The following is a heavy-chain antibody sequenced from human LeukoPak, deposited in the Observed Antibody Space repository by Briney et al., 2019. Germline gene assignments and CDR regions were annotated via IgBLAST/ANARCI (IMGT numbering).Heavy chain of an antibody. V-gene: IGHV4-59*01. CDR3: ARGDTYYYDSSGYYHNWFDP. CDR2: IYYSGST. Sequence: SETLSLTCTVSGGSISSYYWSWIRQPPGKGLEWIGYIYYSGSTNYNPSLKSRVTIPVDTSKNQSSLKLSSVTAADTAVYYCARGDTYYYDSSGYYHNWFDPWGQGTLVTVSS. J-gene: IGHJ5*02. D-gene: IGHD3-22*01. CDR1: GGSISSYY.